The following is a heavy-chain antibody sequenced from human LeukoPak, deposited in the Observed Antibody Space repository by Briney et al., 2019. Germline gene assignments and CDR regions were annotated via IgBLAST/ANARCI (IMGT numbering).Heavy chain of an antibody. CDR2: NIHIFGTA. J-gene: IGHJ4*02. D-gene: IGHD3-16*02. V-gene: IGHV1-69*05. CDR3: ARARTPTFGGVIVKEYFDY. Sequence: ASVNVSCKASGGTFSSYAISWVRQAAGQGLEWMGGNIHIFGTATYAQKFQGRVTITTDESTSTAYMELSSLRSEDTAVYYCARARTPTFGGVIVKEYFDYWGQGTLVTVSS. CDR1: GGTFSSYA.